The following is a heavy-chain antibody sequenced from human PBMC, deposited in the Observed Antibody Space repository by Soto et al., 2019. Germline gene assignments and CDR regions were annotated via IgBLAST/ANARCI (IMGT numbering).Heavy chain of an antibody. CDR1: GFTFSSYG. Sequence: GGSLRLSCAASGFTFSSYGMHWVRQAPGKGLEWVAVIWYDGSNKYYADSVKGRFTISRDNSKNTLCLQMNSLRAEDTAVYYCARVGSTGTTGYSYYGMDVWGQGTTVTVSS. CDR2: IWYDGSNK. V-gene: IGHV3-33*01. D-gene: IGHD1-7*01. J-gene: IGHJ6*02. CDR3: ARVGSTGTTGYSYYGMDV.